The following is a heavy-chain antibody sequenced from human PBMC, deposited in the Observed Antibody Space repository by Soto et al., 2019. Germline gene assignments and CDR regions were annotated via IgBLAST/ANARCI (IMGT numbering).Heavy chain of an antibody. CDR3: ARQHDTNYGPTLLDI. D-gene: IGHD3-10*01. V-gene: IGHV4-59*01. J-gene: IGHJ3*02. CDR2: ISYSGST. Sequence: TLSRTCIACGGSLISYYWNWMRQPPGNGLEWIGHISYSGSTNYNPSLKSRVTISVDTSKNQFSLNLSSVTAADTAIYYCARQHDTNYGPTLLDICRQETMVIVSS. CDR1: GGSLISYY.